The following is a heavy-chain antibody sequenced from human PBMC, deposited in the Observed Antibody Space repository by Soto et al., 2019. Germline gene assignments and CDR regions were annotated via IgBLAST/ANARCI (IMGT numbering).Heavy chain of an antibody. D-gene: IGHD6-19*01. V-gene: IGHV3-21*01. J-gene: IGHJ4*02. CDR1: GFTFSSYS. Sequence: EVQLVESGGGLVKPGGSLRLSCAASGFTFSSYSMNWVRQAPGKGLEWVSSISSSSSYIYYADSVKGRFTISRDNAKNALYLQRNSLRAEDTAVYYWARGVAALPREFDYWGQGTLVTVSS. CDR3: ARGVAALPREFDY. CDR2: ISSSSSYI.